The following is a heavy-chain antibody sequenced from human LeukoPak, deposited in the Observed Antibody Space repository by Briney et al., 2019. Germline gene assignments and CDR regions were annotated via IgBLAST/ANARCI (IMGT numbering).Heavy chain of an antibody. CDR2: MKQDGSEK. D-gene: IGHD2-2*01. J-gene: IGHJ4*02. CDR3: ARERRYCSSSSCSARFDY. Sequence: PGGSLRLSCAASGFTFSSCWMSWVRQAPGKGLEWVASMKQDGSEKYYVDSVKGRFTISRDNAKNSLYLQMNSLRAEDTAVYYCARERRYCSSSSCSARFDYWGQGTLVTVSS. CDR1: GFTFSSCW. V-gene: IGHV3-7*01.